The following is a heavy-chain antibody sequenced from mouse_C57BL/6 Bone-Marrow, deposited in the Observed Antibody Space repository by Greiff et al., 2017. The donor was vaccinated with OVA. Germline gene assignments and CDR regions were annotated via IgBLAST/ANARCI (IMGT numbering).Heavy chain of an antibody. J-gene: IGHJ2*01. CDR3: AREYYYGSSYYFDY. CDR1: GFSLTSYG. D-gene: IGHD1-1*01. V-gene: IGHV2-2*01. CDR2: IWSGGST. Sequence: QVQLKESGPGLVQPSQSLSLTCTVSGFSLTSYGVHWVRQSPGKGLEWLGVIWSGGSTDYNAAFISRLSISKDNSKSQVFFKMNSLQAGDTAIYYCAREYYYGSSYYFDYWGQGTTLTVSS.